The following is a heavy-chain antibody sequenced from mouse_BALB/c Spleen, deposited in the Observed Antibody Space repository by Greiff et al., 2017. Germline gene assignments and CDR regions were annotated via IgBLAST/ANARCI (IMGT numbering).Heavy chain of an antibody. CDR3: ARKVRHAMDY. Sequence: VKVVESGPGLVQPSQSLSITCTVSGFSLTSYGVHWVRQSPGKGLEWLGVIWSGGSTDYNAAFISRLSISKDNSKSQVFFKMNSLQANDTAIYYCARKVRHAMDYWGQGTSVTVSS. CDR1: GFSLTSYG. CDR2: IWSGGST. J-gene: IGHJ4*01. D-gene: IGHD2-14*01. V-gene: IGHV2-2*02.